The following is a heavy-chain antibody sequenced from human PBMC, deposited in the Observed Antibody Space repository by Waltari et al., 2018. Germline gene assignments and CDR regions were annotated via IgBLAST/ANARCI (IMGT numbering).Heavy chain of an antibody. CDR3: VRLAQRTYRSPVPGRHYYYGMDG. J-gene: IGHJ6*02. CDR1: GFTFSSYA. V-gene: IGHV3-23*01. Sequence: EVQLLESGGGLVQPGGSLRLSCAASGFTFSSYAMSWVRPAPGKGLEWVSAISGSGGSTYYADSVKCRFTISRDNSKNTLYLQMNSLRAEDTAVYYCVRLAQRTYRSPVPGRHYYYGMDGWGQGTTVTVSS. D-gene: IGHD3-10*01. CDR2: ISGSGGST.